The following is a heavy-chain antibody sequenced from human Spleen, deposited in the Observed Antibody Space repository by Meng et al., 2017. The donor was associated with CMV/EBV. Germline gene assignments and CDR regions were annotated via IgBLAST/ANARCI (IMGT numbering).Heavy chain of an antibody. V-gene: IGHV1-69*05. Sequence: FSSYALSLVRQAPGQGLEWMGGIIPIFGTANYAQKFQGRVTITTDESTSTAYMELSSLRSEDTAVYYCARGGPYYYDSSGYYTYYFDYWGQGTLVTVSS. CDR1: FSSYA. CDR2: IIPIFGTA. D-gene: IGHD3-22*01. J-gene: IGHJ4*02. CDR3: ARGGPYYYDSSGYYTYYFDY.